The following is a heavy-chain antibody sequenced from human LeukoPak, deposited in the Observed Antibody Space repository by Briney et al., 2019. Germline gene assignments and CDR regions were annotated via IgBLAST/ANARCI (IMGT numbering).Heavy chain of an antibody. CDR3: ARDSVLGDPYSWFDP. V-gene: IGHV1-2*02. CDR2: INPNSGGT. Sequence: ASVKVSCKASGYTFTGYYMHWVRQAPGQGLEWMGWINPNSGGTNYAQKFQGRVTMTRDTSISTAYMELSRLRSDDTAVYYCARDSVLGDPYSWFDPWGQGTLVTVSS. D-gene: IGHD3-10*02. J-gene: IGHJ5*02. CDR1: GYTFTGYY.